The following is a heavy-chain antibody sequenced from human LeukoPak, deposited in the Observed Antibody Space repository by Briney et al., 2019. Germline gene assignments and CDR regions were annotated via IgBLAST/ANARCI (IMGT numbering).Heavy chain of an antibody. CDR2: ISYDGSNK. Sequence: GGSLRLSCAASGFTFSSYGMHWVRQAPGKGLEWVAVISYDGSNKYYADSVKGRFTISRDNSKNTLYLQMNSLRAEDTAVYYCARDFRGEVEWGQGTLVTVSS. CDR1: GFTFSSYG. J-gene: IGHJ4*02. CDR3: ARDFRGEVE. V-gene: IGHV3-30*03.